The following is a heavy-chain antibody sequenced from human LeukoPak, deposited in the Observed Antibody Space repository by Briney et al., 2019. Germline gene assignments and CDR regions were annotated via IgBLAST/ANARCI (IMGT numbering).Heavy chain of an antibody. CDR1: GFTVISNY. Sequence: GGSLRLSCAAYGFTVISNYMSWVRQTPGRGLEWDSAIYSGGSIYYADFAKGRFTISRDNSKNMLYLQMNSLRAEDTAIYYCVREIKKGSGWYYFEYWGQGTLVTVSS. CDR2: IYSGGSI. J-gene: IGHJ4*02. CDR3: VREIKKGSGWYYFEY. D-gene: IGHD6-19*01. V-gene: IGHV3-53*01.